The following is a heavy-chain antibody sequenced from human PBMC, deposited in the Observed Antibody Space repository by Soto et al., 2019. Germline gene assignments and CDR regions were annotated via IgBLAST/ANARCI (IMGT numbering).Heavy chain of an antibody. CDR3: ARSEEDSDYYYYGMDV. D-gene: IGHD2-15*01. CDR1: GDTVSSNSVA. CDR2: TYYRSRWYS. Sequence: SQTLSLTCVGSGDTVSSNSVAWNWVRQSSSRGLEWFGRTYYRSRWYSDYAVSVRSRLDINADTSKNQVSLQLNSVTPEDTAVYYCARSEEDSDYYYYGMDVWGQGTTVTVSS. V-gene: IGHV6-1*01. J-gene: IGHJ6*02.